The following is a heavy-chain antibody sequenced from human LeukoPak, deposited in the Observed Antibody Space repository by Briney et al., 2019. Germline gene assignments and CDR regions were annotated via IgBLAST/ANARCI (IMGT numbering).Heavy chain of an antibody. CDR2: ISSSGSTI. CDR3: AGERITMVRGVIKGFDP. J-gene: IGHJ5*02. V-gene: IGHV3-11*01. CDR1: GFTFSDYY. Sequence: PGGSLRLSCAASGFTFSDYYMSWIRQAPGKGLEWVSYISSSGSTIYYADSVKGRFTISRDNAKNSLYLQMNSLRAEDTAVYYCAGERITMVRGVIKGFDPWGQGTLVTVSS. D-gene: IGHD3-10*01.